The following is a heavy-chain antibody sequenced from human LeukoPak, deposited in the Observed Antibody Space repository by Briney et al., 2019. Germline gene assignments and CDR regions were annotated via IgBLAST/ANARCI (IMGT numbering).Heavy chain of an antibody. J-gene: IGHJ4*02. CDR2: ISSSGGST. CDR3: AIGDF. CDR1: GFTFSTYE. D-gene: IGHD3-10*01. V-gene: IGHV3-48*03. Sequence: PGGSLRLSCAASGFTFSTYEMNWVRLAPGKGLEWISYISSSGGSTYYADSVKGRFTISRDNAKNSLYLQMDSLRADDTAVYYCAIGDFRGQGPLVTVSS.